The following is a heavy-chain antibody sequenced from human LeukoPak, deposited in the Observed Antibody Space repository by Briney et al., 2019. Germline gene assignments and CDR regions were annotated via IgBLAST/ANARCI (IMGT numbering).Heavy chain of an antibody. CDR1: GGSISSNY. J-gene: IGHJ3*02. V-gene: IGHV4-59*01. Sequence: SETLSLTCTVSGGSISSNYWSWIRQPPGKGLEWIGFIYYSGSTNYNPSLRGRVTISVDTSKNHFSLKLNSLTAADTAVYYCARLLDYDTSGHPDTFDIWGQGTMVTVSS. D-gene: IGHD3-22*01. CDR2: IYYSGST. CDR3: ARLLDYDTSGHPDTFDI.